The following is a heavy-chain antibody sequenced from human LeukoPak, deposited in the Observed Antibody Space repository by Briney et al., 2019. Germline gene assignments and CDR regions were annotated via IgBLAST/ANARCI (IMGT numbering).Heavy chain of an antibody. CDR2: ISSNGGST. Sequence: GGSLRLSCAASGFTFSSYAMHWVRQAPGKGLEYVSAISSNGGSTYYANSVKGRFTISRDNSKNTLYLQMGSLRAEDMAVYYCAREYLEGAFDVWGQGTQVTVSS. J-gene: IGHJ4*02. CDR1: GFTFSSYA. CDR3: AREYLEGAFDV. D-gene: IGHD3-16*01. V-gene: IGHV3-64*01.